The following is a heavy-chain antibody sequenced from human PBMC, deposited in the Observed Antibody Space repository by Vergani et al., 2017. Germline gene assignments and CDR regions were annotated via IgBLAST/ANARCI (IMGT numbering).Heavy chain of an antibody. CDR3: ARVNSSSGYFDY. J-gene: IGHJ4*02. V-gene: IGHV4-34*01. CDR2: INHSGST. CDR1: GGSFSGYY. D-gene: IGHD6-6*01. Sequence: QVQLQQWGAGLLKPSETLSLTCAVYGGSFSGYYWSWIRQPPGKGLEWIGEINHSGSTNYNPSLKSRVTISVDTSKNQFSLKLSSVTAADTAVYDCARVNSSSGYFDYWGQGTLVTVAS.